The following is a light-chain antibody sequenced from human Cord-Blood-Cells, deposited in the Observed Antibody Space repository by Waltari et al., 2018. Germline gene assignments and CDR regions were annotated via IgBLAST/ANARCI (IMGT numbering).Light chain of an antibody. CDR1: SSDVGGYKY. CDR2: EVS. CDR3: SSYAGSNNLV. J-gene: IGLJ2*01. V-gene: IGLV2-8*01. Sequence: QSALTQPPSASGSPGPSVTISCPGTSSDVGGYKYAPWYQQHPGKAPKLMIYEVSKRPSGVPDRFSGSKSGNTASLTVSGLQAEDEADYYCSSYAGSNNLVFGGGTKLTVL.